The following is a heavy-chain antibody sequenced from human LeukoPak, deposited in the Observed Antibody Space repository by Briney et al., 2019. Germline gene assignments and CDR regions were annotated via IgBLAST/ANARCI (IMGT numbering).Heavy chain of an antibody. J-gene: IGHJ4*02. D-gene: IGHD5-12*01. Sequence: ASETLSLTCTVSRGSITSAGYYWSWIRQSPGKGLEWLGHMYYSATPYYNPSLKSRLTMSVDTSKKQFSLKLSSVTAADTAVYYCARLHIVATTYFDYWGQGTLVTVSS. CDR2: MYYSATP. V-gene: IGHV4-31*03. CDR1: RGSITSAGYY. CDR3: ARLHIVATTYFDY.